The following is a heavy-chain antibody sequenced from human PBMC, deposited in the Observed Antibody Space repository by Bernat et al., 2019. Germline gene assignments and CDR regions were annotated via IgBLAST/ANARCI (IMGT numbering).Heavy chain of an antibody. Sequence: EVQLVQSGAEVKKPGESLRISCKGSGYSFTSYWISWVRQMPGKGLEWMGRIDPSDSYTNYSPSFHVHVTISADKSLTTAYLQWSSLKASDTAMYYCARHYYGSGSCLLDWGQGTLVTVSS. CDR2: IDPSDSYT. CDR1: GYSFTSYW. CDR3: ARHYYGSGSCLLD. V-gene: IGHV5-10-1*03. J-gene: IGHJ4*02. D-gene: IGHD3-10*01.